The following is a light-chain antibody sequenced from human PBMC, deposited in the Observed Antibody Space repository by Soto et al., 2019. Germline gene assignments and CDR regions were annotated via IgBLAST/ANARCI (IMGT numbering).Light chain of an antibody. V-gene: IGLV1-47*01. CDR1: SSNIGSNY. CDR3: AAWDDSLSGRV. Sequence: QSVLTQPLSASGTPGQRVTISCSGSSSNIGSNYVYWYQQLPGTAPKLLIYRNNQRPSGVPDRFSGSKSGTSASLAISGLRSEDEAAYYCAAWDDSLSGRVFGGGTKLTVL. CDR2: RNN. J-gene: IGLJ3*02.